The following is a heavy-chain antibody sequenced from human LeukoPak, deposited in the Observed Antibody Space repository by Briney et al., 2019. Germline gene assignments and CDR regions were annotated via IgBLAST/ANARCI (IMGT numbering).Heavy chain of an antibody. J-gene: IGHJ4*02. V-gene: IGHV3-30*02. D-gene: IGHD1-20*01. CDR3: ARDCELGINWNPFDY. CDR1: GFTFSSYA. CDR2: IRFDGSNI. Sequence: GGSLRLSCAASGFTFSSYAMSWVRQAPGKGLEWVAFIRFDGSNIYYADSVKGRFTISGDNSKNTLYLQMNSLRPEDTAVYYCARDCELGINWNPFDYWGQGTLVTVSS.